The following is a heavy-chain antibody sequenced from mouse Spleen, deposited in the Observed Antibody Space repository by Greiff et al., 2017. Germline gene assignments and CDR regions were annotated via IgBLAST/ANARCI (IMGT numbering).Heavy chain of an antibody. D-gene: IGHD1-1*01. CDR3: ARPTNLLLRGFAY. CDR2: ISNGGGST. Sequence: DVQLVESGGGLVQPGGSLKLSCATSGFTFSDYYMYWVRQTPEKRLEWVAYISNGGGSTYYPDTVKGRFTISRDNAKNTLYLQMSRLKSEDTAMYYCARPTNLLLRGFAYWGQGTLVTVSA. J-gene: IGHJ3*01. CDR1: GFTFSDYY. V-gene: IGHV5-12*02.